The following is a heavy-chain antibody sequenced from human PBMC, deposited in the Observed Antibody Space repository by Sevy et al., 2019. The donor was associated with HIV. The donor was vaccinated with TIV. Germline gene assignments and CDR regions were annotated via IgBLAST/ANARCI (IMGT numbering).Heavy chain of an antibody. Sequence: GGSLRLTCAASGFTFSSYSMNWVRQAPGKGLEWVSSISSSSSYIYYADSVKGRFTISRDNAKNSLYLQMNSLRAEDTAVYYCGSSMRPRNYYDSSGYYYAAFDIWGQGTMVTVSS. V-gene: IGHV3-21*01. D-gene: IGHD3-22*01. J-gene: IGHJ3*02. CDR2: ISSSSSYI. CDR3: GSSMRPRNYYDSSGYYYAAFDI. CDR1: GFTFSSYS.